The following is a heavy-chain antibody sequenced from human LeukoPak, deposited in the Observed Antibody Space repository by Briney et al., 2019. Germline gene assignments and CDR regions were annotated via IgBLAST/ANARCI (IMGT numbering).Heavy chain of an antibody. V-gene: IGHV4-38-2*01. D-gene: IGHD3-10*01. CDR1: GYSISSGYY. CDR3: AMDMVRGVIEY. J-gene: IGHJ4*02. Sequence: PSETLSLTCAVSGYSISSGYYWGWIRQPPGKGLEWIGGIYHSGSTDYNPSLKSRVTISVDTSKNQFSLKLSSVTAADTAVYYCAMDMVRGVIEYWGQGTLVTVSS. CDR2: IYHSGST.